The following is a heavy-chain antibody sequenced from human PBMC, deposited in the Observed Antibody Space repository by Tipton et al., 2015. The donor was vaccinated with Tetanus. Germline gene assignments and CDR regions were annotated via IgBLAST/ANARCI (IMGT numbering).Heavy chain of an antibody. D-gene: IGHD3-10*01. CDR1: GGSISSDGAY. CDR3: ARDCGVRGGYYYYHGMDV. Sequence: TPSLTCTVSGGSISSDGAYWSWIRQHPGEGLEWIGYISNSGSTYYNPSLKSRVTISVDTSQKQISLKVNSVTAADTAVYYCARDCGVRGGYYYYHGMDVWGQGTTVTVSS. J-gene: IGHJ6*02. CDR2: ISNSGST. V-gene: IGHV4-31*03.